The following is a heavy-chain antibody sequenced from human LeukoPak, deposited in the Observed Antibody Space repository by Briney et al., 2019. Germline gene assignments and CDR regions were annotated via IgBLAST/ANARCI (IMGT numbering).Heavy chain of an antibody. CDR2: IYYSGST. J-gene: IGHJ5*02. CDR1: GFTVSDYY. Sequence: LRLSCAASGFTVSDYYMSWIRQPPGKGLEWIGSIYYSGSTYYDPSLKSRVTISVDTSKNQFSLKLSSVTAADTAVYYCARLLGIAARPAVRWFDPWGQGTLVTVSS. CDR3: ARLLGIAARPAVRWFDP. D-gene: IGHD6-6*01. V-gene: IGHV4-38-2*01.